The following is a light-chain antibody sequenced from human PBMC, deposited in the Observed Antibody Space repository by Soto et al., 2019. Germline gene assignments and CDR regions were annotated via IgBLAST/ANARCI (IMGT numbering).Light chain of an antibody. CDR1: SSDVGGYDY. V-gene: IGLV2-14*03. J-gene: IGLJ2*01. Sequence: QSALSQPASVSGSPGQSIAISCTGTSSDVGGYDYVAWYQHHSGEPPRLLIYDVITRPSGVSNRFSGSKSGNTASLTISVLQAEDEADYYCSSYSGSSLYLVFGGGTKVTGL. CDR2: DVI. CDR3: SSYSGSSLYLV.